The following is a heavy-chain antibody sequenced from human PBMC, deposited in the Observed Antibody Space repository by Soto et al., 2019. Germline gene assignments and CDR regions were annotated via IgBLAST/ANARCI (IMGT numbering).Heavy chain of an antibody. J-gene: IGHJ6*02. V-gene: IGHV6-1*01. CDR3: ARGTNSNYYYYGMDV. CDR1: RDSVSSNSAA. CDR2: TYYRSKWYN. D-gene: IGHD2-2*01. Sequence: SETLSLPCSISRDSVSSNSAAWNWIRQSPSRGLEWLGRTYYRSKWYNDYAVSVKSRITINPDTSKNQFSLQLNSVTPEDTAVYYCARGTNSNYYYYGMDVWGQGTTVTVS.